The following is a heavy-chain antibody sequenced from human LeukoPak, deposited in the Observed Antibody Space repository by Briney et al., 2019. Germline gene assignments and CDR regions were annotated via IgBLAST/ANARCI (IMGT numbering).Heavy chain of an antibody. CDR1: GGSISSNY. Sequence: SETLSLTCTVSGGSISSNYWSWIRQPAGKGLEWIGRIYNSGNINYNPSLKSRATMSVDASKNQFSLKLSSVTAADTAIYYCARGGYYGPTSPLEFWGQGTLVTVSS. J-gene: IGHJ4*02. V-gene: IGHV4-4*07. CDR3: ARGGYYGPTSPLEF. CDR2: IYNSGNI. D-gene: IGHD3-10*01.